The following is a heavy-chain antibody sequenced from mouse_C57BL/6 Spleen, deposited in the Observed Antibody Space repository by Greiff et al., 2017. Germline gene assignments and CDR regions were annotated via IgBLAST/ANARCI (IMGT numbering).Heavy chain of an antibody. Sequence: QVQLQQPGAELVKPGASVKLSCKASGYTFTSYWMHWVKQRPGQGLEWIGMIHPNSGSTNYNEKFKSKATLTVDKSSSTAYMQLSSLASEVSAVYCCAREGNRYAKDYWGQGTSVTVSS. J-gene: IGHJ4*01. CDR3: AREGNRYAKDY. CDR2: IHPNSGST. D-gene: IGHD2-1*01. V-gene: IGHV1-64*01. CDR1: GYTFTSYW.